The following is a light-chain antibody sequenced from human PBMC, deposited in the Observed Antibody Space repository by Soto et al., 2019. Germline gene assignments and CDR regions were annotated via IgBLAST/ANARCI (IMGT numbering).Light chain of an antibody. Sequence: QSALTQPPSASGSPGQSVTISCTGTSSDVGGYNYVSWYQQHPGKAPKLMIYEVSKRPSGVPDRFSGSKSGNTASLTVSGLHAEDEADYYCSSYAGSKTLFGGVTKLTVL. V-gene: IGLV2-8*01. CDR2: EVS. J-gene: IGLJ2*01. CDR3: SSYAGSKTL. CDR1: SSDVGGYNY.